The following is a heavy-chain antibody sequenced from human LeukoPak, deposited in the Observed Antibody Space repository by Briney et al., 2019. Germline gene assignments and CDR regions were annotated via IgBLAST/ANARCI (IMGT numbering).Heavy chain of an antibody. CDR1: GFSLGTYW. CDR3: VREYGDYQAPFDY. J-gene: IGHJ4*02. V-gene: IGHV3-7*05. CDR2: IKQDGSEK. Sequence: GGSLRLSCAASGFSLGTYWMSWVRQAPGKGLEGVANIKQDGSEKHYGDSVRGRLTISRDNAKNELYLQMHSLRVEDTAVYYCVREYGDYQAPFDYWGQGTLVTVSS. D-gene: IGHD4-17*01.